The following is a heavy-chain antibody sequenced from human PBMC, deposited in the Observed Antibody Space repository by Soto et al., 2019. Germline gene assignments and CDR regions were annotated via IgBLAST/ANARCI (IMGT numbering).Heavy chain of an antibody. CDR2: IVVGRGNT. D-gene: IGHD3-3*01. Sequence: SVKVSCKASGFTFTSSAVQWVRQARGQRLERIGWIVVGRGNTNYAQKFQERVTITRDMSTSTAYMELSSLRSEDTAVYYCSAKYYDFWSGYYTRDIDYYYGMDVWGQGTTVTVSS. J-gene: IGHJ6*02. V-gene: IGHV1-58*01. CDR3: SAKYYDFWSGYYTRDIDYYYGMDV. CDR1: GFTFTSSA.